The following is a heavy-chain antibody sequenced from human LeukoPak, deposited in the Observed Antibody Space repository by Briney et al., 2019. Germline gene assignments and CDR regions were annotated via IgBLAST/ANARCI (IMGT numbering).Heavy chain of an antibody. CDR3: ARDRRIAVAGTIMSY. CDR1: GYTFTSYG. J-gene: IGHJ4*02. D-gene: IGHD6-19*01. CDR2: ICAYNGNT. V-gene: IGHV1-18*01. Sequence: ASVKVSCKASGYTFTSYGISWVRQAPGQGLEWVGWICAYNGNTNYAQKLQGRVTMTTDTSTSTAYMELRSLRSDDTAVYYCARDRRIAVAGTIMSYWGQGTLVTVSS.